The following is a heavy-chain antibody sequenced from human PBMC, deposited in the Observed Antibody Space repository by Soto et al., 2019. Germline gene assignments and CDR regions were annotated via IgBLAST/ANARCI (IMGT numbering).Heavy chain of an antibody. V-gene: IGHV4-34*01. Sequence: PSETLSLTCSVYGGSFSGYYWSWIRQPPGKGLEWIGEINHSGSTNYNPSLKSRVTISVDTSKNQFPLKLSSVTAADTAIYYCAKRELDDNWGQGTLVTVSS. CDR2: INHSGST. J-gene: IGHJ4*02. CDR3: AKRELDDN. D-gene: IGHD1-7*01. CDR1: GGSFSGYY.